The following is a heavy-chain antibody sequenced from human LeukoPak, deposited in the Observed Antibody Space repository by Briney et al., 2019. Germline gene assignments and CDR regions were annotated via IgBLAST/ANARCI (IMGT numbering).Heavy chain of an antibody. CDR3: ARAGYTISSYRFDY. CDR2: IYTTGRT. J-gene: IGHJ4*02. CDR1: GGSISSGSYC. V-gene: IGHV4-61*02. D-gene: IGHD3-16*02. Sequence: KASETLSLTCTVSGGSISSGSYCWSWLRQPAGKGLEFIGRIYTTGRTNYNPSLKSRVSMSVDTSKNKFSLELRSVTAADTAVYFCARAGYTISSYRFDYWGQGALVTVSS.